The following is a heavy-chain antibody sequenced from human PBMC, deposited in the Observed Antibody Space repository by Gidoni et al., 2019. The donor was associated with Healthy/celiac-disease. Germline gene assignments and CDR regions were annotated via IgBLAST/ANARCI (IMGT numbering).Heavy chain of an antibody. CDR2: IYSRGST. CDR1: GGSISSGSYY. Sequence: QVQLQESGPGLVKPSQTLSLTCTVSGGSISSGSYYWSWIRQPAGKGLELIGPIYSRGSTNYNPALKSRVTISVDTSKNQFSLKLSSVTAADTAVYYCARAHGPSGWYDDAFDIWGQGTMVTVSS. CDR3: ARAHGPSGWYDDAFDI. V-gene: IGHV4-61*02. J-gene: IGHJ3*02. D-gene: IGHD6-19*01.